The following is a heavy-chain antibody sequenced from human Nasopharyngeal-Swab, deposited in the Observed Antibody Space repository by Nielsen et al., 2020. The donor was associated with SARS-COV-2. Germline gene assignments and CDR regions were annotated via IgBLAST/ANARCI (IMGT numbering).Heavy chain of an antibody. CDR3: ARKADWSLYYYYMDV. CDR2: ISYDGSNK. J-gene: IGHJ6*03. Sequence: GESLRLSCAASGFTFSSYAMHWVRQAPGKGLEWVAVISYDGSNKYYADSVKGRFTISRDNSKNTLYLQMNSLRAEDTAVYYCARKADWSLYYYYMDVWGKGTTVTVSS. V-gene: IGHV3-30-3*01. CDR1: GFTFSSYA. D-gene: IGHD3-9*01.